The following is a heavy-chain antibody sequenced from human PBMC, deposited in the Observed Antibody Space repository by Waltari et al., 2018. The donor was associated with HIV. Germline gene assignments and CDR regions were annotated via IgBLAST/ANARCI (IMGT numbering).Heavy chain of an antibody. Sequence: EVRLVESGGKLVQPGGALRLSCVVSGFNVSSTHVAWVRQPSGKGLECLSTRYSDDRTFYSDSVKGRFSTSRDTTKNTLHLLIDNLGAEDTAVYYFAREPFYYSDSGHPGWFDPWGQGTLVTVSS. V-gene: IGHV3-66*01. J-gene: IGHJ5*02. CDR3: AREPFYYSDSGHPGWFDP. CDR1: GFNVSSTH. CDR2: RYSDDRT. D-gene: IGHD5-12*01.